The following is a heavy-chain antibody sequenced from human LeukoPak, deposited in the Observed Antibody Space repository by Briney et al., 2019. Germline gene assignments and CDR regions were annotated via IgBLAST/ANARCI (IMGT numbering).Heavy chain of an antibody. CDR2: IKQDGSEK. CDR1: GFTFSSYW. V-gene: IGHV3-7*01. D-gene: IGHD1-1*01. J-gene: IGHJ4*02. CDR3: AKAPTTGTTSTLYYY. Sequence: GGSLRLSCVVSGFTFSSYWMSWVRQAPGKGLEWVANIKQDGSEKYYADSVKGRFTISRDNSKNTLYLQMNSLRAEDTAVYYCAKAPTTGTTSTLYYYWGQGTLVTVSS.